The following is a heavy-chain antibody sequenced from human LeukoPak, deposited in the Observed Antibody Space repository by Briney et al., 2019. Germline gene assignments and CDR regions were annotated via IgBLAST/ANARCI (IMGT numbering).Heavy chain of an antibody. J-gene: IGHJ4*02. CDR1: GFTFSSYS. CDR2: ISSSSSTI. Sequence: NPGGSLRLSCAVSGFTFSSYSMNWVRQAPGKGLEWVSYISSSSSTIYYADSVKGRFTISRDNAKNSLYLQMNSLRAEDTAVYYCASGSGWYEGYYFDYWGQGTLVTVSS. D-gene: IGHD6-19*01. V-gene: IGHV3-48*04. CDR3: ASGSGWYEGYYFDY.